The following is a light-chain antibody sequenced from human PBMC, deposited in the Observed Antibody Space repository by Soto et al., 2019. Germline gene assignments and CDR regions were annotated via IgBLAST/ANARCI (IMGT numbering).Light chain of an antibody. V-gene: IGLV1-44*01. Sequence: QSVLTQPPSASGTPGQRVTISCSGSSSNIGSNTVNWYQQLPGTAPKLLIYSYNQRPSGVPDRFSGSKSVTSASLAISGLQSEKEVDYYCAAWDDSLNGYEFGTTTKLTVL. J-gene: IGLJ1*01. CDR1: SSNIGSNT. CDR3: AAWDDSLNGYE. CDR2: SYN.